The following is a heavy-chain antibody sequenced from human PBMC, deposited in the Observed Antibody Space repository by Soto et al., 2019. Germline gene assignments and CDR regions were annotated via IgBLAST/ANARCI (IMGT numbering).Heavy chain of an antibody. Sequence: GASVKVSCKASGYTFTGYYMHWVRQAPGQGLEWMGWINPNSGGTNYAQKFQGRVTMTRDTSISTAYMELSRLRSDDTAVYYCARVIVYGEQLSGMGVWGQGTTVTVSS. CDR1: GYTFTGYY. D-gene: IGHD6-13*01. CDR2: INPNSGGT. V-gene: IGHV1-2*02. CDR3: ARVIVYGEQLSGMGV. J-gene: IGHJ6*02.